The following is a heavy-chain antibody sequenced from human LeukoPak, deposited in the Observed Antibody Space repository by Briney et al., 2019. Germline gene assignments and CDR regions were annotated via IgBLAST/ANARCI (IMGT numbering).Heavy chain of an antibody. D-gene: IGHD3-22*01. Sequence: GGSLRLSCAASGFTFSSYSMNWVRQAPGKGLEWVSYISRSSSTIYYVDSVKGRFTISRDNAKNSLYLQMNSLRAEDTALYYCARASLYDNSAYYLDYWGQGTLVTVSS. V-gene: IGHV3-48*01. CDR2: ISRSSSTI. CDR1: GFTFSSYS. J-gene: IGHJ4*02. CDR3: ARASLYDNSAYYLDY.